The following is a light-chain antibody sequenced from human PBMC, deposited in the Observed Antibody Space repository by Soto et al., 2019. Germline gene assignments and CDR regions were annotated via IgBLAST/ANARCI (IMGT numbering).Light chain of an antibody. J-gene: IGKJ4*01. CDR2: LGS. CDR1: QNLLHSNGYNY. V-gene: IGKV2-28*01. CDR3: PQGLAAPFT. Sequence: EIVLTQAPLSLPVTPGEPASISCRSSQNLLHSNGYNYLNWYLQKPGQSPHLLIYLGSNRAPGVTDRFSGSVSGKDVILTRSRVEAVVVGLCACPQGLAAPFTLVGGTQGQIQ.